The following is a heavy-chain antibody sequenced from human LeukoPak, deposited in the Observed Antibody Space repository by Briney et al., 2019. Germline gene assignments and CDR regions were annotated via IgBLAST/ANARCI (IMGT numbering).Heavy chain of an antibody. CDR1: GFTFSSYS. CDR2: ISSSSSYI. J-gene: IGHJ4*02. V-gene: IGHV3-21*01. Sequence: PGGSLRLSCAASGFTFSSYSMNWVRQAPGKGLEWVSSISSSSSYIYYADSVKGRFTISRDNAENSVYLQMNSLRAEDTAVYYCARRGQLVPYFDYWGQGTLVTVSS. CDR3: ARRGQLVPYFDY. D-gene: IGHD6-6*01.